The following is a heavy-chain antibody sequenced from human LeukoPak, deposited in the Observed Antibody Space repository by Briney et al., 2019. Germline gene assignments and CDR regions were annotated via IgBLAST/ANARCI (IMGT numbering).Heavy chain of an antibody. V-gene: IGHV4-34*01. CDR1: GGSFSGYY. D-gene: IGHD6-13*01. CDR2: INHSGST. Sequence: SETLSLTCAVYGGSFSGYYWSWIRQPPGKGLEWIGEINHSGSTNYNPSLKSRVTISVDTSKNQFSLKLSSVTAADTAVYYCARRLDSSSWYEVSDNWFDPWGQGTLVTVSS. CDR3: ARRLDSSSWYEVSDNWFDP. J-gene: IGHJ5*02.